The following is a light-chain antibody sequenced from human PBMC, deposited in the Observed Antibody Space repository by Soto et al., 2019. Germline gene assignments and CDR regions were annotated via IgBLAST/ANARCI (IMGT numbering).Light chain of an antibody. J-gene: IGLJ1*01. CDR3: SSYTSSSTPYV. CDR1: SSDVGGYDY. V-gene: IGLV2-14*03. Sequence: QSALTQPASVSGSPGQSITISCTGTSSDVGGYDYVSWYQHRPGEAPKLMIYDVSNRPSGVSNRFSGSKSANTASLTISGLLAEGEADYYCSSYTSSSTPYVFGTGTKVTVL. CDR2: DVS.